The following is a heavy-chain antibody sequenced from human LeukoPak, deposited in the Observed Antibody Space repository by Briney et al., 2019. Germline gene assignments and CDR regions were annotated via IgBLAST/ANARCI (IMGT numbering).Heavy chain of an antibody. CDR3: ARLPYSSSWAYWYFDL. CDR2: IYHSGST. D-gene: IGHD6-13*01. V-gene: IGHV4-38-2*01. J-gene: IGHJ2*01. Sequence: PSETLSLTCAVSGYSTSSGYYWGWIRQPPGKGLEWIGSIYHSGSTYYNPSLKSRVTISVDTSKNQFSLKLSSVTAADTAVYYCARLPYSSSWAYWYFDLWGRGTLVTVSS. CDR1: GYSTSSGYY.